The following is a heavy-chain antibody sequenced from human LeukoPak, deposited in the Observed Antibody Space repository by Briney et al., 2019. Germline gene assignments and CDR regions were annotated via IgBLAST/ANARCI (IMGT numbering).Heavy chain of an antibody. Sequence: SETLSLTCTVSGGSISSNGYYWGWIRQPPGKGLEWIGSFYYTGSTFYSPSLKSRVTISVDTSKNQFSLKLRSVTAADTAVFYCARRSGTYHAFDIWGQGTMVTVSS. J-gene: IGHJ3*02. D-gene: IGHD1-26*01. V-gene: IGHV4-39*01. CDR1: GGSISSNGYY. CDR3: ARRSGTYHAFDI. CDR2: FYYTGST.